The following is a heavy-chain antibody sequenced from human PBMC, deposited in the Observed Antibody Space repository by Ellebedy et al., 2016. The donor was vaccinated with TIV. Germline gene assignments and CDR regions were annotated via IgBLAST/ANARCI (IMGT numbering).Heavy chain of an antibody. CDR2: IVAVFGTT. CDR1: GGTFGNYA. Sequence: SVKVSCKASGGTFGNYAFNWVRQAPGQGLERMGGIVAVFGTTTYAQKFQGRVTITADESTSTVYMELSSLTADDTAAYYCARYSGYHFRGNYFDYWGQGTLVTVSS. CDR3: ARYSGYHFRGNYFDY. D-gene: IGHD5-12*01. V-gene: IGHV1-69*13. J-gene: IGHJ4*02.